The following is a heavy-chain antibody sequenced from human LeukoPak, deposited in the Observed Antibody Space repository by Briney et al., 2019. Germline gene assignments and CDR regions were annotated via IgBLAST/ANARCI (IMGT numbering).Heavy chain of an antibody. CDR1: GGSISSGGYS. J-gene: IGHJ4*02. V-gene: IGHV4-30-2*01. CDR3: ARSVVPAAIFDY. D-gene: IGHD2-2*01. CDR2: IYHSGST. Sequence: SQTLSLTCAVSGGSISSGGYSWSWIRQPPGEGLEWIGYIYHSGSTYYHPSLKSRVTISVDRSKNQFSLKLSSVTAADTAVYYCARSVVPAAIFDYWGQGTLVTVSS.